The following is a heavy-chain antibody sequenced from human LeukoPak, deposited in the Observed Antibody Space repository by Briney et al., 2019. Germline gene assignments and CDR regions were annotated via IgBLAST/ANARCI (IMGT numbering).Heavy chain of an antibody. J-gene: IGHJ4*02. CDR3: VVGATWGYYFDY. D-gene: IGHD1-26*01. Sequence: ASVKVSCKASGYTFTSYDINWVRQATGQGLEWMGWMNPNSGNTGYAQKFQGRVTMTRDTSISTAYMELSRLRSDDTAVYYCVVGATWGYYFDYWGQGTLVTVSS. CDR2: MNPNSGNT. CDR1: GYTFTSYD. V-gene: IGHV1-8*01.